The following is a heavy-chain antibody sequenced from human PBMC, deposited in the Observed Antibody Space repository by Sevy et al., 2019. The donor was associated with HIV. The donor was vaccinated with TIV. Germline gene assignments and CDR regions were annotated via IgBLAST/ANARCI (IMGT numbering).Heavy chain of an antibody. V-gene: IGHV3-11*01. CDR2: ISNRGSTT. J-gene: IGHJ4*02. CDR3: ASDHTKLGYCSSTNCPADFDY. D-gene: IGHD2-2*01. Sequence: GGSLRLSCAASGFTFSDYFMTWIRQAPGRGLEWVAYISNRGSTTYYADFVKGRFTISRDNANNLLYLQLNSLRAEDTAVYYCASDHTKLGYCSSTNCPADFDYWGQGTLVTVSS. CDR1: GFTFSDYF.